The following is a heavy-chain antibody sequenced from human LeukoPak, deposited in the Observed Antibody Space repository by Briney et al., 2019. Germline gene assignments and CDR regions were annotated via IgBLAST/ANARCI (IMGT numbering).Heavy chain of an antibody. CDR2: INHLGNT. J-gene: IGHJ4*02. V-gene: IGHV4-34*01. CDR3: ARVPRIYDSSGYYYRYFDY. CDR1: DGPFGGYY. Sequence: SETLSLTCAVSDGPFGGYYWTWIRQPPGEGPEWIGEINHLGNTNYNPSLKSRVTISVDTSKNQFSLKLSSVTAADTAVYYCARVPRIYDSSGYYYRYFDYWGQGTLVTVSS. D-gene: IGHD3-22*01.